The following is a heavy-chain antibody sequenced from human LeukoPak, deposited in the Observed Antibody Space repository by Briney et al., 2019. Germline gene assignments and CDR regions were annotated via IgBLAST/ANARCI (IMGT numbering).Heavy chain of an antibody. CDR3: ARGIRGPAGVWRSYYGMDV. Sequence: GGSLRLSCAASGFTFSNYWMSWVRQAPGKGLEWVANIKQDGSENYYVDSAKGRFTISRDNAKNSLYLQMNSLRAEDTAVYYCARGIRGPAGVWRSYYGMDVWGQGTTVTVSS. CDR2: IKQDGSEN. V-gene: IGHV3-7*01. D-gene: IGHD3-10*01. CDR1: GFTFSNYW. J-gene: IGHJ6*02.